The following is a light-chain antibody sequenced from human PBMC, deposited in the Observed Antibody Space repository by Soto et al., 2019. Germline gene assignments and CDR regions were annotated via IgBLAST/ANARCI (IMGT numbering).Light chain of an antibody. CDR1: SSNIGAGHD. V-gene: IGLV1-40*01. J-gene: IGLJ3*02. Sequence: QSVLTQPPSVSGAPGQRVTISCTGNSSNIGAGHDVHWYQQPPGTAPKLLIFRNNNRASGVPGRFSGARSGTSASLAITGLQTGDEADYYCQSFDSNLSGWVFGGGNKVTVL. CDR2: RNN. CDR3: QSFDSNLSGWV.